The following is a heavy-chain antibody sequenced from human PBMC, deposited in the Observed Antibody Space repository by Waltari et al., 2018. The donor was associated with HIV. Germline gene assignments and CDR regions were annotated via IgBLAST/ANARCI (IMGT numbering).Heavy chain of an antibody. J-gene: IGHJ6*02. CDR3: ARDFWGGYYYGMDV. Sequence: EVQLVESGGGLVKPGGSLRLSCAASGFTFSSYSMNWVRQAPGKGLEWVSSISISSSSIYYADSVKRRFTIARDNAKNSLYLQMNSLRAEDTAVYYCARDFWGGYYYGMDVWGQGTTVTVSS. V-gene: IGHV3-21*01. D-gene: IGHD3-16*01. CDR1: GFTFSSYS. CDR2: ISISSSSI.